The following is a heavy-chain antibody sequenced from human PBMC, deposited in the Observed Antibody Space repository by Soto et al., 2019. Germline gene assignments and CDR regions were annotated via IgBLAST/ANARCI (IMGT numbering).Heavy chain of an antibody. CDR3: AGDRPNYGEALDAFDI. J-gene: IGHJ3*02. CDR2: IYYSGST. Sequence: SETLSLTCTVSGGSISSGGYYWSWIRQHPGKGLEWIGYIYYSGSTYYNPSLKSRVTISVDTSKNQFSLKLSYVTAADTAVYDCAGDRPNYGEALDAFDIWGKGTMVT. CDR1: GGSISSGGYY. D-gene: IGHD4-17*01. V-gene: IGHV4-31*03.